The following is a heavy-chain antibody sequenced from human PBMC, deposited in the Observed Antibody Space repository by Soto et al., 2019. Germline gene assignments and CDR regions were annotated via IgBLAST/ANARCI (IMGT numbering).Heavy chain of an antibody. CDR1: GYTFTSYD. D-gene: IGHD2-15*01. J-gene: IGHJ6*02. CDR2: MNPNSGNT. V-gene: IGHV1-8*01. CDR3: ASTRITIVDYCGMDV. Sequence: QVQLVQSGAEVKKPGASVKVSCKASGYTFTSYDINWVRQATGLGLEWMGWMNPNSGNTDYAQKFQGRVTMTRNTFLSTAYMEVSSLRSEDTAVDYGASTRITIVDYCGMDVWGQGTTVTVSS.